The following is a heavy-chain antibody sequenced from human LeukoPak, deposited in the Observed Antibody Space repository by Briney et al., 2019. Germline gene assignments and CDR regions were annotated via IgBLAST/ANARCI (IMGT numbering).Heavy chain of an antibody. J-gene: IGHJ5*02. CDR2: ITGDGENT. CDR1: EFTFSTFT. Sequence: GGSLRLPCAASEFTFSTFTMSWVRQAPGKGLEWVASITGDGENTYSADSVKGRFSISRDNSKDMLFLQMSSLRVDDTAIYFCAKSSGSSQKGFDPWGQGTLVTVSS. V-gene: IGHV3-23*01. CDR3: AKSSGSSQKGFDP. D-gene: IGHD3-10*01.